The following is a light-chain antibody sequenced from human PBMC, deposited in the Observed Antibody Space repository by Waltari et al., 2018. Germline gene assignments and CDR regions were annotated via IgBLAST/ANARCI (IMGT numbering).Light chain of an antibody. CDR2: EVS. J-gene: IGLJ3*02. V-gene: IGLV2-14*01. CDR3: SSYTTSSTLGV. Sequence: QSALTQPASVSGSPGPSITISCTGTSSDVGSYHYVSWYQHHPGKAPKVMIYEVSNRPSGVSNRFSGSKSANTASLTISGLQAEDEADYYCSSYTTSSTLGVFGGGTKLTVL. CDR1: SSDVGSYHY.